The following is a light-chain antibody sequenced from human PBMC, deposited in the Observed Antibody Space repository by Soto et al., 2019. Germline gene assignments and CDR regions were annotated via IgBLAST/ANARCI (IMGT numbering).Light chain of an antibody. V-gene: IGKV3-15*01. CDR3: QQYNNWPIT. Sequence: DIVMTQSPATLSVSPGQGATLSWRASHNIRSYLGWYQQKPGQAPRLLRYGASTRAPGVPARFSGSGSGTEFTLTISSLQSEDFAVYYCQQYNNWPITFGQGTRLEIK. J-gene: IGKJ5*01. CDR2: GAS. CDR1: HNIRSY.